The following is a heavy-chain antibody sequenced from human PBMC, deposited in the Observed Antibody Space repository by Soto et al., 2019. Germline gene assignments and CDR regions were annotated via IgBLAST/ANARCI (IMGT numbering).Heavy chain of an antibody. CDR2: IYYTGSA. CDR1: GDSVDSGVYY. Sequence: QVHLQEPGPGLVKPSETLSLTCTVAGDSVDSGVYYWSWIRQPPGKGLEWIGHIYYTGSAHYDPSLKIRLTMSMDTSKTQFSLTMTSVSAAEKDMYYCAGGLAAAGLLDPCGQGHRVTVSS. D-gene: IGHD6-13*01. CDR3: AGGLAAAGLLDP. J-gene: IGHJ5*02. V-gene: IGHV4-61*08.